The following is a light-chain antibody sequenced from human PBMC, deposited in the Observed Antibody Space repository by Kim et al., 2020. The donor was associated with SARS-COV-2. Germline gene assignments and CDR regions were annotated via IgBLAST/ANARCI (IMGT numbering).Light chain of an antibody. J-gene: IGKJ5*01. CDR1: QSVSDDS. CDR3: QQYSNLIS. V-gene: IGKV3-20*01. Sequence: LSPAERATLSCRASQSVSDDSLAWYQQKPGQAPTLLISDASSRATGIPDRFSGSGSGTDFTLTISRLEPEDSAVYYCQQYSNLISFGQGTRLEIK. CDR2: DAS.